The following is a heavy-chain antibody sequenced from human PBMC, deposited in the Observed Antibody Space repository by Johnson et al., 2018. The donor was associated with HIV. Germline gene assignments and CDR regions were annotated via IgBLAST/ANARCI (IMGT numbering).Heavy chain of an antibody. Sequence: VQLVESGGGVVQPGGSLRLSCAASGFTVSSNYMSWVRQAPGKGLEWVSVISYDGNNKYYADSVKGRFTISRDNSKNTLYLQMNSLRAEDTAVYYCARDRYYDSSGSHAFDIWGQGTMVTVSS. D-gene: IGHD3-22*01. J-gene: IGHJ3*02. CDR3: ARDRYYDSSGSHAFDI. V-gene: IGHV3-30*03. CDR1: GFTVSSNY. CDR2: ISYDGNNK.